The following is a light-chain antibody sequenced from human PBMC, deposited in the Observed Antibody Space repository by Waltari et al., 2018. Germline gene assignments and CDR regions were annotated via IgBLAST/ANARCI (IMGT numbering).Light chain of an antibody. V-gene: IGKV1-NL1*01. CDR2: AAS. Sequence: DIQMTQSPSSLSASVGDRVTITCRASQDIRFSLVWYQQKPGTAPKLLLFAASRLESGVPSRFSGSGSGTEYTLTISSLQPEDFATYYCQQYYNTPPWTFGQGTKVEIK. J-gene: IGKJ1*01. CDR3: QQYYNTPPWT. CDR1: QDIRFS.